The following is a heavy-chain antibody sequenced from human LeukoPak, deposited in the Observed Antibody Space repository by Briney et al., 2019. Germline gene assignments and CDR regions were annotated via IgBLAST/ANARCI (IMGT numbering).Heavy chain of an antibody. V-gene: IGHV4-39*01. Sequence: SETLSLTCTVSGGSISSSSYYWGWIRQPPGKGLEWIGSIYYSGSTYYNPSLKSRLTISVDTSKNQFSLKLGSVTAADTAVYYCARLGTPMNFDYWGQGTLVTVSS. D-gene: IGHD3-10*01. CDR1: GGSISSSSYY. CDR2: IYYSGST. CDR3: ARLGTPMNFDY. J-gene: IGHJ4*02.